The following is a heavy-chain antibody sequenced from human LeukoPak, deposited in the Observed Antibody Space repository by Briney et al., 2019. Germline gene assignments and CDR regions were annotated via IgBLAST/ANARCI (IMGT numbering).Heavy chain of an antibody. CDR2: ISYDGSNK. D-gene: IGHD3-9*01. CDR3: ARVPITFYDILTGYEGEEYFDY. Sequence: GGSLRLSCVASGFTFSNYWMSWVRQAPGKGLEWVAVISYDGSNKYYADSVKGRFTISRDNSKNTLYLQMNSLRAEDTAVYYCARVPITFYDILTGYEGEEYFDYWGQGTLVTVSS. V-gene: IGHV3-30*03. CDR1: GFTFSNYW. J-gene: IGHJ4*02.